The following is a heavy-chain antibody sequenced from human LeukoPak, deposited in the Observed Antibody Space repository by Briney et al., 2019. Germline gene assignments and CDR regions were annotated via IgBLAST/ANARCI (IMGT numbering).Heavy chain of an antibody. J-gene: IGHJ5*02. CDR2: IYHSGST. CDR3: AREAAGQWFDP. CDR1: GDSISSSNW. Sequence: SGTLSLTCAVSGDSISSSNWWTWVRQPPGKGQEWIGEIYHSGSTNYNPSLKSRVTMSLDKSKNQFSLKLTSVTAADTAVYYCAREAAGQWFDPWGQGTLVTVSS. V-gene: IGHV4-4*02. D-gene: IGHD6-25*01.